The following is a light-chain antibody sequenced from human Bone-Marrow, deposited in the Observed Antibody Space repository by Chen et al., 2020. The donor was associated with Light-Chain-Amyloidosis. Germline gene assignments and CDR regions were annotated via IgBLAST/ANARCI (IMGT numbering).Light chain of an antibody. CDR1: DLPTKY. CDR2: RDT. Sequence: SYDLTQPPSVSVSPGQTARITCSGDDLPTKYAYWYQQTPGQAPVLVIHRDTERPSGISGRFSGSSSGTTATLTISGVQAEDEADYHCQSADSSGTYEVIFGGGTKLTVL. J-gene: IGLJ2*01. V-gene: IGLV3-25*03. CDR3: QSADSSGTYEVI.